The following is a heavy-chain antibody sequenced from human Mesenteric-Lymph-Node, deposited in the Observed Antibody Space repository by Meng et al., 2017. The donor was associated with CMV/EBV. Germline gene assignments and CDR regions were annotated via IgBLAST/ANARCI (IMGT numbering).Heavy chain of an antibody. D-gene: IGHD3-10*01. CDR3: AHSLMVRGVQPEYFQH. J-gene: IGHJ1*01. Sequence: FSLRTSGVGVGWIRQPPGKALEWLALIYWDDDKRYSPSLKSRLTITKDTSKNQVVLTMTNMDPVDTATYYCAHSLMVRGVQPEYFQHWGQGTLVTVSS. V-gene: IGHV2-5*02. CDR1: FSLRTSGVG. CDR2: IYWDDDK.